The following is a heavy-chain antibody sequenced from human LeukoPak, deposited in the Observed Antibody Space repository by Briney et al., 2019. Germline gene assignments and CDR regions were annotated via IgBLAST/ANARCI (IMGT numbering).Heavy chain of an antibody. CDR1: GYSFTSYW. V-gene: IGHV5-51*01. CDR3: AIERDVPPGAFDI. D-gene: IGHD2-2*01. Sequence: GESLKISCKGSGYSFTSYWIGWVRQMPGKGLEWMGIIYPGDSDTTYSPSFQGQVIISADKSISTAYLQWSSLKASDTAMYYCAIERDVPPGAFDIWGQGTMVTVSS. J-gene: IGHJ3*02. CDR2: IYPGDSDT.